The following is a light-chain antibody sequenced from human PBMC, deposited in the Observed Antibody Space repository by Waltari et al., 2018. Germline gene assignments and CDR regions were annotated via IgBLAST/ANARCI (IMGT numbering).Light chain of an antibody. Sequence: QSALTQPASVSGSPGQSITISCTGSSSDIGDYDYFSWYQQHPGEAPKLIIYDVTHRPSWISNPFSGSKSGSAASLTSSGLQAEDEAAYYCSSYTNRILVFGGGTKLTVL. CDR3: SSYTNRILV. CDR2: DVT. CDR1: SSDIGDYDY. V-gene: IGLV2-14*03. J-gene: IGLJ2*01.